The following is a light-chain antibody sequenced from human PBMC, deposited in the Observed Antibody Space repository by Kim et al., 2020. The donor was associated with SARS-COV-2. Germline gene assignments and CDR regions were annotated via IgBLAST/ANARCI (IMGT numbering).Light chain of an antibody. CDR1: KLGDKY. V-gene: IGLV3-1*01. J-gene: IGLJ2*01. CDR2: QDT. Sequence: SYELTQPPSMSVSPGQTASITCSGDKLGDKYACWYQQKPGKSPVLVIYQDTKRPSGIPERFSGSNSGNTATLTISGTQAMDEADYYCQAWDSRTVYVFGGGTQLTVL. CDR3: QAWDSRTVYV.